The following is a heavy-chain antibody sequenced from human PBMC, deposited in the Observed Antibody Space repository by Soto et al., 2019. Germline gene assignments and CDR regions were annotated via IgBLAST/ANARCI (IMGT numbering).Heavy chain of an antibody. CDR3: AKDWMVVVPAAGPAAGDDY. CDR2: ISGSGGST. J-gene: IGHJ4*02. D-gene: IGHD2-2*01. Sequence: EVQLLESGGGLVQPGGSLRLSCAASGFTFSSYAMSWVRQAPGKGLEWVSAISGSGGSTYYADSVKGRFTISRDNSKNTLYLQMNRLRAEDTAVYDCAKDWMVVVPAAGPAAGDDYWGQGTLVTVSS. V-gene: IGHV3-23*01. CDR1: GFTFSSYA.